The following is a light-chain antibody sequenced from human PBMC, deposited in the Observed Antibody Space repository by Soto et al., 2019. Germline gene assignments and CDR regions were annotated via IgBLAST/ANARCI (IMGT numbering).Light chain of an antibody. CDR3: CSYAGSYTYV. Sequence: SALTHPRSVSWSPGQSVTISCTGTSSDVGGHNYVSWYQQYPGKAPRLLLSSVSKRPSGVPDRFSGSKSGNTASLTISGLQAEDEADYYCCSYAGSYTYVFGTGTKVTVL. CDR2: SVS. V-gene: IGLV2-11*01. CDR1: SSDVGGHNY. J-gene: IGLJ1*01.